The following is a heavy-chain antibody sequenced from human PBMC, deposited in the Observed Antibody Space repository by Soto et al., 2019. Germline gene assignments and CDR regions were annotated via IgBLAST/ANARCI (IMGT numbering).Heavy chain of an antibody. Sequence: QAQVVQSEPEVRKPGSSVKLSCKASEGTFNSYAIAWVRQAPGQGLDWMGGIIPYYNTLNYAQKFQDRVTITADDATNTGYMELSSLSSDDTAVDFGASGASRWYRYFVDPGSQGTLVTVSS. CDR1: EGTFNSYA. V-gene: IGHV1-69*01. J-gene: IGHJ5*02. D-gene: IGHD6-13*01. CDR3: ASGASRWYRYFVDP. CDR2: IIPYYNTL.